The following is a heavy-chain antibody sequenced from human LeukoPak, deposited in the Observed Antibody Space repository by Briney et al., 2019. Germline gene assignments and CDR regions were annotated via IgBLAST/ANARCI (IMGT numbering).Heavy chain of an antibody. V-gene: IGHV3-23*01. D-gene: IGHD3-22*01. Sequence: GGSLRLSCAASGFTFSSYAMSWVRQAPGKGLEWVSAIGGSGGSTYYADSVKGRFTISRDNSKNTLYLQMNSLRAEDTAVYYCAKDPYYYDSSGYSPFDYWGQGTLVTVSS. J-gene: IGHJ4*02. CDR1: GFTFSSYA. CDR2: IGGSGGST. CDR3: AKDPYYYDSSGYSPFDY.